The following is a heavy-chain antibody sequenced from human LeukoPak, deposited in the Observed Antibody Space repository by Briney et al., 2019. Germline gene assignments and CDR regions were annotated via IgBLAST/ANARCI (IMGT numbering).Heavy chain of an antibody. Sequence: GGSLRLSCAASGFTFSNAWMSWVRQAPGKGLEWVGRIKSKTDGGTTDYAAPVKGRFTISRDDSKNTLYLQMNSLKTEDTAVYYCTTEPYYDILTGYYPTDYWGQGTLVTVSS. CDR3: TTEPYYDILTGYYPTDY. J-gene: IGHJ4*02. CDR2: IKSKTDGGTT. CDR1: GFTFSNAW. V-gene: IGHV3-15*01. D-gene: IGHD3-9*01.